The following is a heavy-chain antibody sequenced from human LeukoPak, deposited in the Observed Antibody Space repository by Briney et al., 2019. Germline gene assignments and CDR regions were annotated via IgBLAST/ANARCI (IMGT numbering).Heavy chain of an antibody. CDR1: GYTFTSYA. D-gene: IGHD3-10*01. J-gene: IGHJ4*03. CDR3: ARDPTGVLTVHYFDY. Sequence: ASVKVSCKASGYTFTSYAMNWVRQAPGQGLEWMGWINTNTGNPTYAQGFTGRFVFSLDTSVSTAYLQISSLKAEDTAVYYCARDPTGVLTVHYFDYWGQGTTVTVSS. V-gene: IGHV7-4-1*02. CDR2: INTNTGNP.